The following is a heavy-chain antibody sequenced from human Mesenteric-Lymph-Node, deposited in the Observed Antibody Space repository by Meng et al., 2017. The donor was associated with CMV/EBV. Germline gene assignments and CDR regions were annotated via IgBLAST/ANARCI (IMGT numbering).Heavy chain of an antibody. CDR3: ARLIATAGTSLDY. J-gene: IGHJ4*02. Sequence: GESLKISCAASGFTFSSYSMNWVRQAPGKGLEWVSSISSSSSYIYYADSVKGRFTISRDNAKNSLYLQMNSLRAEDTAVYYCARLIATAGTSLDYWGQGTLVTVSS. CDR1: GFTFSSYS. CDR2: ISSSSSYI. V-gene: IGHV3-21*01. D-gene: IGHD6-13*01.